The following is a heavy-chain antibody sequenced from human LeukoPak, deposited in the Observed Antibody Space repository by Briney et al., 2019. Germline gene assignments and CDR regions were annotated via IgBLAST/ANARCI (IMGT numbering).Heavy chain of an antibody. CDR2: IKQDGSEK. V-gene: IGHV3-7*01. Sequence: GGSLRLSCAASGFTFSNYWMSWVRQAPGKGLEWVANIKQDGSEKYYVDSVKGRFTISRDNAKNSLYLQMNSLRAEDTAVYYCARATGGTNCGGGVLDYWGQGTLVTVSS. CDR3: ARATGGTNCGGGVLDY. CDR1: GFTFSNYW. D-gene: IGHD3-10*01. J-gene: IGHJ4*02.